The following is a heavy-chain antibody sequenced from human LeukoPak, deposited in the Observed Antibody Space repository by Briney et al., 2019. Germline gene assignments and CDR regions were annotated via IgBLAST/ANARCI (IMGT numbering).Heavy chain of an antibody. CDR1: GGSIGFYF. Sequence: SETLSLTCTVSGGSIGFYFWSWIRQSAGKGLEWIGRINGNGVTNYNPSLKSRVTMSVDTSKNQFSLKLSSVTAADTAVYYCARRGTSMIRGLITYFFDYWGQGTLVTVSS. J-gene: IGHJ4*02. CDR2: INGNGVT. CDR3: ARRGTSMIRGLITYFFDY. D-gene: IGHD3-10*01. V-gene: IGHV4-4*07.